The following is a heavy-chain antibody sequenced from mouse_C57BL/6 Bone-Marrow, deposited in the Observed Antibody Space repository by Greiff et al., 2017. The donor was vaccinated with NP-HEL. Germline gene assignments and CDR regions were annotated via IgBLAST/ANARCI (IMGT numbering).Heavy chain of an antibody. J-gene: IGHJ3*01. CDR1: GYTFTSYW. V-gene: IGHV1-5*01. D-gene: IGHD2-1*01. CDR3: TREKGGNSSWFAY. Sequence: EVQLQQSGTVLARPGASVKMSCKTSGYTFTSYWMHWVKQRPGQGLEWIGAIYPGNSDTSYNQKFKGKAKLTAVTSASTAYMELSSLTNEDSAVYYCTREKGGNSSWFAYWGQGTLVTVSA. CDR2: IYPGNSDT.